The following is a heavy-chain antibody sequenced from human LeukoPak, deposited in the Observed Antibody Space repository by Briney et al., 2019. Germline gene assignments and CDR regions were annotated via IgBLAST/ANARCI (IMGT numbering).Heavy chain of an antibody. CDR1: GGSISSYY. J-gene: IGHJ4*02. CDR3: ARVERTGVDY. V-gene: IGHV4-59*01. CDR2: IYYSGST. D-gene: IGHD1-14*01. Sequence: SETLSLTCTVSGGSISSYYWSWIRQPPGKGLEWIGYIYYSGSTNYNPSLKSRVTISVDTSKNQFSLELSSVTAADTAVYYCARVERTGVDYWGQGTLVTVSS.